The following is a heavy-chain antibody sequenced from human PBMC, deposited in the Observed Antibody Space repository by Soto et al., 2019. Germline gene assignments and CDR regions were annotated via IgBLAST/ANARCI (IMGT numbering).Heavy chain of an antibody. CDR3: AKDGPGSGYDSDFDY. V-gene: IGHV3-23*01. Sequence: PGGSLRLSCAASGFTFSSYGMSWVRQAPGKGLEWVSAISGSGGSTYNADSVKGRFTISRDNSKNTLYLQMNSLRAEDTAVYYCAKDGPGSGYDSDFDYWGQGTLVTVSS. CDR1: GFTFSSYG. J-gene: IGHJ4*02. D-gene: IGHD5-12*01. CDR2: ISGSGGST.